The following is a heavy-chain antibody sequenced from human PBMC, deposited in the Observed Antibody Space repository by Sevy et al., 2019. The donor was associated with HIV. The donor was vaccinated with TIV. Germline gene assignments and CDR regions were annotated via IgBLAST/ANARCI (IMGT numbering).Heavy chain of an antibody. J-gene: IGHJ4*02. CDR3: ARLSSPMPDSGWYDFFDH. V-gene: IGHV3-7*01. D-gene: IGHD6-19*01. CDR1: GFTFRTYC. CDR2: IKPDGSDK. Sequence: GGSLRLSCAASGFTFRTYCMSWVRQAPGKGLEWVANIKPDGSDKNYMDSVKGRFTISRDNAKNSLYLHVSSLRAEDTAVYYCARLSSPMPDSGWYDFFDHWGQGTLVTVSS.